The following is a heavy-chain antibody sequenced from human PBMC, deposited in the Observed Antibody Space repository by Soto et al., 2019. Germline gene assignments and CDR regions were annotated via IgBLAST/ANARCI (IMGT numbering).Heavy chain of an antibody. Sequence: QVQLQELGPGLVKPSQTLSLTCTVSGGSISSGDYYWSWIRQPPGKGLEGIGYIYYSGSTYYNPSLKSRVTIYVDTSKNQFSLKLSSVTAADTAVYYLARGSSMIVNFDYWGQGTLVTVSS. J-gene: IGHJ4*02. CDR2: IYYSGST. CDR3: ARGSSMIVNFDY. V-gene: IGHV4-30-4*01. CDR1: GGSISSGDYY. D-gene: IGHD3-22*01.